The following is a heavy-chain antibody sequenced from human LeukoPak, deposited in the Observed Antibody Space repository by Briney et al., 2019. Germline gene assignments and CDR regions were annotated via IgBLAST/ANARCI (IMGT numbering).Heavy chain of an antibody. CDR1: GDSIRTYY. V-gene: IGHV4-4*07. J-gene: IGHJ4*02. CDR3: ARLRWQLVGPYFDY. D-gene: IGHD1-26*01. Sequence: PSETLSLTCSFSGDSIRTYYWSWIRQSPRKGMEWIGHIYSSGNTDYNSSLKSRVTISVDTSKSQFSLRLSSVTATDTAVYYCARLRWQLVGPYFDYWGQGILVTVSS. CDR2: IYSSGNT.